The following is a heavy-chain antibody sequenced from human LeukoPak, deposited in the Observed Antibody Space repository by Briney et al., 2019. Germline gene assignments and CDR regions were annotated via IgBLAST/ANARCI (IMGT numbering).Heavy chain of an antibody. CDR3: ARAAIAVAGDYHYHYMDV. J-gene: IGHJ6*03. Sequence: ASVKVSCKASGYTFSGHYMHWVRQAPGQGLEWMGWISPNGADTDYAQRFQGRVTTTRDTSISTAYMELRRLRSDDTAVYYCARAAIAVAGDYHYHYMDVWGKGTTVTVSS. CDR1: GYTFSGHY. D-gene: IGHD6-19*01. CDR2: ISPNGADT. V-gene: IGHV1-2*02.